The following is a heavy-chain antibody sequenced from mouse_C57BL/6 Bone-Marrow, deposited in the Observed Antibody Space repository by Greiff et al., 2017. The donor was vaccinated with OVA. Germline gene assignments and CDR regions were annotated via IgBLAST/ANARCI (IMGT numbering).Heavy chain of an antibody. Sequence: EVQRQESGAELVKPGASVKLSCTASGFNIKDYYMHWVKQRTEQGLEWIGRIDPEDGETKYSPKFQGKATITADTSSNTAYLQLSSLTSEDTAVNYCARRITTVVAKYYFDYWGQGTTLTVSS. J-gene: IGHJ2*01. CDR1: GFNIKDYY. CDR3: ARRITTVVAKYYFDY. V-gene: IGHV14-2*01. CDR2: IDPEDGET. D-gene: IGHD1-1*01.